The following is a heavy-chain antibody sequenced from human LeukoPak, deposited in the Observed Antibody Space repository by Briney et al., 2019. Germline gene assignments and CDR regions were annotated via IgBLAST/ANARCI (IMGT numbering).Heavy chain of an antibody. CDR3: ARGTPYNP. J-gene: IGHJ5*02. CDR1: GASIDSGRYY. Sequence: SETLSLTCTVSGASIDSGRYYWGWIRQPPGKELEWIGSIHYSGTTYYNPSLKSRVTISIDTSNNQFSLKLSSVTAADTAVYYCARGTPYNPWGQGTLVTVSS. CDR2: IHYSGTT. D-gene: IGHD4-11*01. V-gene: IGHV4-39*07.